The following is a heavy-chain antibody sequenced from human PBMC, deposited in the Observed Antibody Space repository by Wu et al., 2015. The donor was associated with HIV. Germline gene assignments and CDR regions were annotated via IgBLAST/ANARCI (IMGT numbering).Heavy chain of an antibody. CDR1: GYTFTSYD. D-gene: IGHD6-13*01. Sequence: QVQLVQSGAEVKKPGASVKVSCKASGYTFTSYDINWVRQATGQGLEWMGWINPNSGNTGYAQKFQGRVTITADESTSTAYMELSSLRSEDTAVYYCARGGIAAAGTSNPYFDYXGQGTLVTVSS. V-gene: IGHV1-8*01. CDR2: INPNSGNT. CDR3: ARGGIAAAGTSNPYFDY. J-gene: IGHJ4*02.